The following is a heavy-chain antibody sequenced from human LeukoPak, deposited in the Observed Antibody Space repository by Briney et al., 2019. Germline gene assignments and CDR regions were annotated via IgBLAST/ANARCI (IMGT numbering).Heavy chain of an antibody. D-gene: IGHD1-26*01. CDR1: GFTFSTIA. CDR2: ISGSGGGT. CDR3: AKDLGRYRNNFFDY. Sequence: GGSLRLSCAASGFTFSTIAMSWVRQAPDKGLEWVSTISGSGGGTYYADSVKGRFTICRDDSKNTLYLQMNSLRADDTAVYYCAKDLGRYRNNFFDYWGQGNLVTVSS. J-gene: IGHJ4*02. V-gene: IGHV3-23*01.